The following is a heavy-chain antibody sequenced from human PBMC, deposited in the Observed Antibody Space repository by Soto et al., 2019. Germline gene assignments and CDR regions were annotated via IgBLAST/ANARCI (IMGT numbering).Heavy chain of an antibody. CDR2: IWYDGSNK. V-gene: IGHV3-33*01. J-gene: IGHJ6*03. D-gene: IGHD3-10*01. CDR3: ARGGLTGAGTYGDYYYYMDV. CDR1: GFTFSSYG. Sequence: GGSLRLSCAASGFTFSSYGMHWVRQAPGKGLEWVAVIWYDGSNKYYADSVKGRFTISRDNSKNTLYLQMNSLRAEDTAVYYCARGGLTGAGTYGDYYYYMDVWGKGTTVTVSS.